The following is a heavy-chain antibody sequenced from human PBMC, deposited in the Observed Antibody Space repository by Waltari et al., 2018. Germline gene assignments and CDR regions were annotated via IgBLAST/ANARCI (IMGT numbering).Heavy chain of an antibody. CDR1: GFTFSSHW. J-gene: IGHJ4*02. V-gene: IGHV3-74*01. D-gene: IGHD3-22*01. CDR2: IKGDGSST. Sequence: EVQLVESGGGLVQPGGSLRLSCAASGFTFSSHWMYWVRQTPGKGLVWVSGIKGDGSSTSYADSVKGRVTISRDNAKNTLYLQMNSLRAEDTAVYYCVRDSSGTYWGQGTQVTVSS. CDR3: VRDSSGTY.